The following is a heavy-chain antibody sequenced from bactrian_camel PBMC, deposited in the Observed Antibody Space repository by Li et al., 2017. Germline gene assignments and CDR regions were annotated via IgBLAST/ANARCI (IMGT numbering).Heavy chain of an antibody. V-gene: IGHV3-2*01. Sequence: HVQLVESGGGLVRPGGSLRLSCVGSGFTFSSYYMSWIRQAPGKGLEWVSTIYSEASITHYADSVAGRFTISKDNAKNTLYLQMNSLKTEDTAVYYCATRGTWRQHSYWVQGTQVTVS. D-gene: IGHD2*01. CDR3: ATRGTWRQHSY. J-gene: IGHJ4*01. CDR1: GFTFSSYY. CDR2: IYSEASIT.